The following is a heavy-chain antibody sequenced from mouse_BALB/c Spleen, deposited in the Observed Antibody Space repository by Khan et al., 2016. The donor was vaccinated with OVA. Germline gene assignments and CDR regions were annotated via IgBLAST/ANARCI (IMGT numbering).Heavy chain of an antibody. Sequence: EVQLQESGPGLVKPSQSLSLTCTITGYSITSGYDWNWIRQFPGNKLEWMGYISYSGSTNYNPSLKSRISITRDTSKNQFFLQLNSVTTEDTATYYCASTARIKDWGQGTTLTVSS. CDR1: GYSITSGYD. CDR2: ISYSGST. V-gene: IGHV3-2*02. D-gene: IGHD1-2*01. J-gene: IGHJ2*01. CDR3: ASTARIKD.